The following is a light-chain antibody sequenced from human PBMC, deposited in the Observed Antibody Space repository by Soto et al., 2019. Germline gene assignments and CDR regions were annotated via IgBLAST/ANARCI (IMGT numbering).Light chain of an antibody. J-gene: IGKJ2*01. CDR1: QSISSY. V-gene: IGKV1-39*01. CDR2: AAS. CDR3: QERYSTPPS. Sequence: DIQMTQSPSSLSASVGDRVTITCRASQSISSYLNWYQQKPGKAPKRLIYAASSLQSGVPSRFSGSGSGTDFTLTISSLQPEDFATYYCQERYSTPPSVGQGTKLEIK.